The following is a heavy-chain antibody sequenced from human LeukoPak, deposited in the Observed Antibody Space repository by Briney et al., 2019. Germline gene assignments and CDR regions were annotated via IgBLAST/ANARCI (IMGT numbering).Heavy chain of an antibody. CDR2: ISGSGGST. CDR3: AKSSGTYSLWYFDL. CDR1: GFTFSSYS. V-gene: IGHV3-23*01. J-gene: IGHJ2*01. Sequence: GGSLRLSCAASGFTFSSYSMNWVRQAPGKGLEWVSAISGSGGSTYYADSVKGRFTISRDNSKNTLYLQMNSLRAEDTAVYYCAKSSGTYSLWYFDLWGRGTLVTVSS. D-gene: IGHD1-26*01.